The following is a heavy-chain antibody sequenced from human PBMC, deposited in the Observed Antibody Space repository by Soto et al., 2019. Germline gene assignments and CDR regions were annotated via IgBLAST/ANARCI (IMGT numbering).Heavy chain of an antibody. D-gene: IGHD2-21*02. V-gene: IGHV4-30-4*01. CDR1: GASIRSTDYS. CDR2: VYYTGST. Sequence: PSETLSLTCTVSGASIRSTDYSWSWSRQAPGKGLEWIGYVYYTGSTYYNPSLMSRLTISVDTSKNQFSLKLTSVTAAETAVYYCVRTARQGAVPPHGFARRGQRTPVTVSS. J-gene: IGHJ5*02. CDR3: VRTARQGAVPPHGFAR.